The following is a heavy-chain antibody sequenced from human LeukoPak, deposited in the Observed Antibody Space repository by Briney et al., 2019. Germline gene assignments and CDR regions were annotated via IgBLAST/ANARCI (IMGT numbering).Heavy chain of an antibody. D-gene: IGHD3-16*01. CDR2: ISGSGGST. J-gene: IGHJ5*02. CDR1: GFTFSSYA. CDR3: AKEASGGVTTNWFDP. V-gene: IGHV3-23*01. Sequence: GGSLRLSCAASGFTFSSYAMSWVRQAPGKGLEWVSAISGSGGSTGYADSVKGRFTISRDNAKNSLYLQMNSLRAEDTAVYYCAKEASGGVTTNWFDPWGQGTLVTVSS.